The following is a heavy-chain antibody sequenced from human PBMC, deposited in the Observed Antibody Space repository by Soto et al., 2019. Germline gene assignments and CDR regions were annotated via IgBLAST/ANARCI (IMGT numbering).Heavy chain of an antibody. CDR2: INHSGST. J-gene: IGHJ6*02. D-gene: IGHD3-9*01. V-gene: IGHV4-34*01. CDR3: ARVGLRYFDWLFPPYGMDV. Sequence: SETLSLTCAVYGGSFSGYCWSWIRQPPGKGLEWIGEINHSGSTNYNPSLKSRVTISVDTSKNQFSLKLSSVTAADTAVYYCARVGLRYFDWLFPPYGMDVWGQGTTVT. CDR1: GGSFSGYC.